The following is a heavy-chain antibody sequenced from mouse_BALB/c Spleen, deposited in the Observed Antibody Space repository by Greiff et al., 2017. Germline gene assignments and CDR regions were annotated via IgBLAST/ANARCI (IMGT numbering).Heavy chain of an antibody. J-gene: IGHJ3*01. CDR2: INPDSSTI. V-gene: IGHV4-1*02. Sequence: EVKLVASGGGLVQPGGSLKLSCAASGFDFSRYWMSWVRQAPGKGLEWIGEINPDSSTINYTPSLKDKFIISRDNAKNTLYLQMSKVRSEDTALYYCARPGSSGYVPYWGQGTLVTVSA. CDR3: ARPGSSGYVPY. CDR1: GFDFSRYW. D-gene: IGHD3-1*01.